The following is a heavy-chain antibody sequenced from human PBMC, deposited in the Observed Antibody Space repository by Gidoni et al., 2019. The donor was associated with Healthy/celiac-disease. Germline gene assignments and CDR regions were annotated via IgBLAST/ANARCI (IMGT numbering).Heavy chain of an antibody. CDR3: ARVVVGDYYFDY. D-gene: IGHD2-21*02. CDR1: GCPCSSYG. CDR2: ILYDGSNK. Sequence: QVQLVESGGGVVQPGRSLRLSCAASGCPCSSYGMHWVRQAPGKGLELVAVILYDGSNKYYADSVKGRFTSSRDNSKNTLYLQMNSLRAEDTAVYYCARVVVGDYYFDYWGQGTLVTVSS. J-gene: IGHJ4*02. V-gene: IGHV3-33*01.